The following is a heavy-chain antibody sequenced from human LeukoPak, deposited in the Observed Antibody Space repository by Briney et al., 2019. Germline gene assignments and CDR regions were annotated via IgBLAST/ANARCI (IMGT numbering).Heavy chain of an antibody. J-gene: IGHJ6*04. D-gene: IGHD5-18*01. V-gene: IGHV3-43*02. Sequence: GGSLRLSCAASGFTFDDYAMHWVRHAPGKGLEWVSVISGDDGSTDYADSVKGRFTISRDNSKSSLYLQMNSLRIEATALYYCAKDLYSYAYTADVWAKGPRSPSPQ. CDR2: ISGDDGST. CDR1: GFTFDDYA. CDR3: AKDLYSYAYTADV.